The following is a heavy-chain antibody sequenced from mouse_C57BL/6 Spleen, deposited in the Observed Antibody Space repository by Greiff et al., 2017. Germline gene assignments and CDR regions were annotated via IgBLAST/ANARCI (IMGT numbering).Heavy chain of an antibody. Sequence: EVKLVESGGGLVKPGGSLKLSCAASGFTFSDYGMHWVRQAPEKGLEWVAYISSGSSTIYYADTVKGRFPISRDNAKNTLFLQMTSLRSEDTAMYYCARWGSYYFDYWGQGTTLTVSS. J-gene: IGHJ2*01. CDR2: ISSGSSTI. V-gene: IGHV5-17*01. CDR3: ARWGSYYFDY. CDR1: GFTFSDYG.